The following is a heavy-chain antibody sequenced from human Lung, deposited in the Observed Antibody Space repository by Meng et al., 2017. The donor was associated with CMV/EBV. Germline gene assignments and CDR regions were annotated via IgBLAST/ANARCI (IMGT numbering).Heavy chain of an antibody. D-gene: IGHD2-2*01. V-gene: IGHV1-3*01. CDR3: ARTGCSSSSCYDY. CDR1: GYSFTTYA. Sequence: VQLLRLGAQVKTLVASVKVSCKASGYSFTTYAMHWVRQAPGQRLEWMGWINAGNGNTKYSEKFQSRVTITRDTAASTAYMELSSLRSEDTAVYYCARTGCSSSSCYDYWGQGTLVTVSS. CDR2: INAGNGNT. J-gene: IGHJ4*02.